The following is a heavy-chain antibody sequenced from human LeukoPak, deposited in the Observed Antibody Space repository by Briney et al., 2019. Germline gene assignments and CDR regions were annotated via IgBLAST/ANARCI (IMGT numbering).Heavy chain of an antibody. V-gene: IGHV4-30-2*01. Sequence: SQTLSLTCAVSGGSISSGGYSWSWIRQPPGKGLEWIGYIYHSGSTYYNPSLKSRVTISVDRSKNQLSLKLSSVTAADTAVYYCARGPSGRFLEVNWFDPWGQGTLVTVSS. CDR1: GGSISSGGYS. CDR3: ARGPSGRFLEVNWFDP. D-gene: IGHD3-3*01. J-gene: IGHJ5*02. CDR2: IYHSGST.